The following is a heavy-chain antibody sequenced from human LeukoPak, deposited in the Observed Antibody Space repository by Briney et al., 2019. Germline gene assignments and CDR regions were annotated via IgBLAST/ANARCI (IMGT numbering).Heavy chain of an antibody. CDR1: GFTCSSYS. D-gene: IGHD1-26*01. Sequence: PGGSLRLSCAASGFTCSSYSMNWVRQAPGKGLGWVSYISSSSSTIYYADSVKGRFTISRDNAKNSLYLQMNSLRAEDTAVYYCARARGSYLGYFDYWGQGALVTVSS. CDR3: ARARGSYLGYFDY. J-gene: IGHJ4*02. CDR2: ISSSSSTI. V-gene: IGHV3-48*01.